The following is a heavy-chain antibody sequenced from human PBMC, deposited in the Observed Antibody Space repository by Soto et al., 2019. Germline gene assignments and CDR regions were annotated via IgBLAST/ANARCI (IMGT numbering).Heavy chain of an antibody. CDR3: ARGMTTVTTIDY. D-gene: IGHD4-4*01. CDR1: GGSISSGDYY. Sequence: SETLSLTCTVSGGSISSGDYYWSWIRQQPGKGLEWIGYIYYSGSTYYNPSLKSRVTISVDRSKKQFSLKLSSVTAADTAVYYCARGMTTVTTIDYWGQGTLVTVSS. J-gene: IGHJ4*02. V-gene: IGHV4-30-4*08. CDR2: IYYSGST.